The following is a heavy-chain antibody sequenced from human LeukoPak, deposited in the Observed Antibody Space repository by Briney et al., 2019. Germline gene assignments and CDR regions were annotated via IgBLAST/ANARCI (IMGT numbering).Heavy chain of an antibody. CDR1: GFTFSSYS. V-gene: IGHV3-21*01. D-gene: IGHD5-18*01. Sequence: GGSLRLSCAASGFTFSSYSMNWVRQAPGKGLEWVSSISSSSSYIYYADSVKGRFTISRDNAKNSLYLQMNSLRAEDTAVYYCARDGRGYSYGPVEYWGQGTLVTVSS. CDR2: ISSSSSYI. J-gene: IGHJ4*02. CDR3: ARDGRGYSYGPVEY.